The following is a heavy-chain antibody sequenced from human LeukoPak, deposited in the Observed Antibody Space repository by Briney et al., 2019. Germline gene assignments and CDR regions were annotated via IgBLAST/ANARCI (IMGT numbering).Heavy chain of an antibody. V-gene: IGHV3-21*01. CDR1: GFTFSSYS. D-gene: IGHD4/OR15-4a*01. J-gene: IGHJ4*02. Sequence: PGGSLRLSCAASGFTFSSYSMNWVRQAPGKGLEWVSSISSSSSYIYYADSVQGRFTISRDSATNSLYLQMNSLRAEDTAVYYCARPNYSASWAYFDYWGQGTLVTVSS. CDR3: ARPNYSASWAYFDY. CDR2: ISSSSSYI.